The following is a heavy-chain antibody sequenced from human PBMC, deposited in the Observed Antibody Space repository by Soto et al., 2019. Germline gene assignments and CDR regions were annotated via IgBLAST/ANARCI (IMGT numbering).Heavy chain of an antibody. Sequence: GGSLRLSCVVSGFSFDIYGMNWVRQAPGKGLEWISFISSTSSSINYADSMKGRFTVSRDNAKNSLYLHMNSLRAEDTAVYFCARDTIDFWGRGNLVTVSS. J-gene: IGHJ4*02. CDR1: GFSFDIYG. V-gene: IGHV3-21*01. CDR3: ARDTIDF. CDR2: ISSTSSSI.